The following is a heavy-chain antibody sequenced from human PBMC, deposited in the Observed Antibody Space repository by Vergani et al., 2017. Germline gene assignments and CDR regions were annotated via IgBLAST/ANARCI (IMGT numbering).Heavy chain of an antibody. J-gene: IGHJ4*02. D-gene: IGHD5-18*01. Sequence: QVQLQESGPGLVKPSETLSLTCTVSGGSISSYYWSWIRQPPGKGLEWIGYIYYSGSTNYTPSLKSRVTISVDTSKNQFSLKLSSVTAADTAVYYCAIRPSMMRLPYFDYWGQGTLVTVSS. CDR2: IYYSGST. V-gene: IGHV4-59*01. CDR3: AIRPSMMRLPYFDY. CDR1: GGSISSYY.